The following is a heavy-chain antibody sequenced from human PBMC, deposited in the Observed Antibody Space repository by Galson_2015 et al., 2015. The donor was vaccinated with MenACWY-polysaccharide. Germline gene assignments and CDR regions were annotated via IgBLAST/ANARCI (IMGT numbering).Heavy chain of an antibody. CDR2: ISSSGSTI. CDR1: GFTFSDYY. D-gene: IGHD3-10*01. Sequence: SLRLSCAASGFTFSDYYMSWIRQAPGKGLEWVSYISSSGSTIYYADSVKGRFTISRDNAKNSLYLQMNSLRAEDTAVYYCAKDGIHYGSGIFMNRGDAFDIWGQGTMVTVSS. CDR3: AKDGIHYGSGIFMNRGDAFDI. V-gene: IGHV3-11*04. J-gene: IGHJ3*02.